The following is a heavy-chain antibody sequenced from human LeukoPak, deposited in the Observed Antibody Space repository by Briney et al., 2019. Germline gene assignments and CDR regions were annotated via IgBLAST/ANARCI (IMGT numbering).Heavy chain of an antibody. CDR1: GFTFSSYS. Sequence: PGGSLRLSCAASGFTFSSYSMNWVRQAPGKGLEWVSSISSSSSYIYYADSVKGRFTISRDNAKNSLYLQMNSLRAEDTAVYYCARAGVRRARQLLTYFGYWGQGTLVTVSS. CDR3: ARAGVRRARQLLTYFGY. CDR2: ISSSSSYI. D-gene: IGHD2-2*01. V-gene: IGHV3-21*01. J-gene: IGHJ4*02.